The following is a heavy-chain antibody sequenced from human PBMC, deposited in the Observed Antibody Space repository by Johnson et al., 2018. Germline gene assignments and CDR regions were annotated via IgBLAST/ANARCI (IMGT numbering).Heavy chain of an antibody. CDR3: AQGRRRCSGGSCYLSYYYYGMDV. D-gene: IGHD2-15*01. V-gene: IGHV3-23*04. Sequence: EVQLVESGGGLVQPGGSLRLSCGASGFTFSTYGMNWVRQAPGKGLEWVSAISGSGGSTYYADSVKGRFTISRNNSKNTLYLQMNSPRAEDTAVYYSAQGRRRCSGGSCYLSYYYYGMDVWGQGTTVTVSS. J-gene: IGHJ6*02. CDR1: GFTFSTYG. CDR2: ISGSGGST.